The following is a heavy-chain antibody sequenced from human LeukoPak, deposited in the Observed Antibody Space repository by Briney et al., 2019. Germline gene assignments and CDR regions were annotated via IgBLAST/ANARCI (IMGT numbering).Heavy chain of an antibody. CDR3: ARLATVTSGDY. CDR2: ISSSGSNI. CDR1: GFTFSSYE. V-gene: IGHV3-48*03. Sequence: GGSLRLSCAASGFTFSSYEMNWVRQAPGKGLEWVSYISSSGSNIYYADSVKGRFTISRDNAKNSLYLQMNSLRAEDTAVYYCARLATVTSGDYWGQGTLVTVSS. J-gene: IGHJ4*02. D-gene: IGHD4-17*01.